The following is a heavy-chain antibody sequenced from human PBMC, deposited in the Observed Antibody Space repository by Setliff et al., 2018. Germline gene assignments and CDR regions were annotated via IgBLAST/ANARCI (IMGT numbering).Heavy chain of an antibody. CDR2: INPKTGGT. CDR3: AREPYDYIWGSYRSPYFDH. CDR1: GYTFVGYY. D-gene: IGHD3-16*02. Sequence: AASVKVSCKASGYTFVGYYLHWARQAPGQGLEWMGWINPKTGGTNYAQKFQGRVTMTRDASINTAFMHLSSLKSDDMAVYYCAREPYDYIWGSYRSPYFDHWGQGALVTVSS. J-gene: IGHJ4*02. V-gene: IGHV1-2*02.